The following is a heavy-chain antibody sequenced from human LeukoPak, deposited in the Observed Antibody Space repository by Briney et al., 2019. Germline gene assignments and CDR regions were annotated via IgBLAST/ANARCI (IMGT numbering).Heavy chain of an antibody. Sequence: GGSLRLSCAASGFTFSSYAMHWVRQAPGKGLEWVAVISYDGSNKYYADSVKGRFTISRDNSKNTLYLQMNSLRAEDTAVYYCARSGGYCSGGSCYWRYYYYYYGMDVWAKGPRSPSP. J-gene: IGHJ6*02. D-gene: IGHD2-15*01. V-gene: IGHV3-30*04. CDR1: GFTFSSYA. CDR2: ISYDGSNK. CDR3: ARSGGYCSGGSCYWRYYYYYYGMDV.